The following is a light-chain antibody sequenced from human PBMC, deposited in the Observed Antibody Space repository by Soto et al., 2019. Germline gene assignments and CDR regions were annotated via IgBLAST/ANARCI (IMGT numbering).Light chain of an antibody. CDR1: QSITSNY. Sequence: EIVLTQSPCTLSLSPGERATLSCRASQSITSNYLAWCQQRPGQAPRLLIYGASTRAAGIPDRFSGSGSGTDFTLTITRLEPEDSAVYFCQQYTGPPTTFGQGTRLEI. J-gene: IGKJ5*01. CDR2: GAS. V-gene: IGKV3-20*01. CDR3: QQYTGPPTT.